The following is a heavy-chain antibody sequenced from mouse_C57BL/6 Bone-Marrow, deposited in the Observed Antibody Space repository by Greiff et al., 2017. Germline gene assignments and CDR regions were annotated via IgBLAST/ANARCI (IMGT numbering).Heavy chain of an antibody. D-gene: IGHD3-1*01. CDR1: GYTFTSYG. J-gene: IGHJ3*01. V-gene: IGHV1-81*01. CDR3: ARGGYVGTFAY. CDR2: IYPRSGNT. Sequence: QVQLKESGAELARPGASVKLSCKASGYTFTSYGISWVKQRTGQGLEWIGEIYPRSGNTYYNEKFKGKATLTAVKSSSTAYMELRSLTSEDSAVYFCARGGYVGTFAYWGQGTLVTVSA.